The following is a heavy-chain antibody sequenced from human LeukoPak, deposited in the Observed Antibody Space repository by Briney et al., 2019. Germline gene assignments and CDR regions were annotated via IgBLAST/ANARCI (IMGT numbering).Heavy chain of an antibody. D-gene: IGHD3-22*01. Sequence: SQTLSLTCALSGDNVSSNSAAWNWIRQSPSRGLEWLGRTYYRSKWYNDYAVSVKSRITINPDTSKNQFSLQLNSVTPEDTAVYYCARDTGGYYDSSGYYDYWGQGTLVTVSS. CDR3: ARDTGGYYDSSGYYDY. CDR2: TYYRSKWYN. V-gene: IGHV6-1*01. CDR1: GDNVSSNSAA. J-gene: IGHJ4*02.